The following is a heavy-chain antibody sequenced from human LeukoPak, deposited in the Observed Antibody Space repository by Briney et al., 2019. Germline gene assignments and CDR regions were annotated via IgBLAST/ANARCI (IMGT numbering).Heavy chain of an antibody. Sequence: GESLKISCKGSGYSFTSYWIGWVRQMPGKGLEWMGIIYPGDSDTRYSPSFQGQVTISADKSISTAYLQWSSLKASDTAMYYCARNIHCISTSCPIDYWGQGTLVTVSS. J-gene: IGHJ4*02. CDR1: GYSFTSYW. CDR2: IYPGDSDT. D-gene: IGHD2-2*01. CDR3: ARNIHCISTSCPIDY. V-gene: IGHV5-51*01.